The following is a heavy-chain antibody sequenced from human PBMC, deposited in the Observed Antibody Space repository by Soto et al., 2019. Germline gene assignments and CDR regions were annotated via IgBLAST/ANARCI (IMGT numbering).Heavy chain of an antibody. CDR3: ARELRLGTYYYFAFDI. V-gene: IGHV3-66*01. J-gene: IGHJ3*02. CDR1: GITVSSNY. CDR2: IYSGGST. D-gene: IGHD3-22*01. Sequence: EVQLVESGGGLVQPGGSLRLSCAASGITVSSNYMSWVRQAPGKGLEWVSVIYSGGSTYYSGSVKGRFTISRDTSQNTLYLQMNSLRAEDTAVYYCARELRLGTYYYFAFDIWGQGTMVTVSS.